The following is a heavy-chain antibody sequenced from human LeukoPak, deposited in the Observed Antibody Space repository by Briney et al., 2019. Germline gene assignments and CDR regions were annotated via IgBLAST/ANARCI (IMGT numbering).Heavy chain of an antibody. Sequence: SGGSLRLSCAASGFTFSSYAMSWVRQAPGKGLEWVSAISGSGGSTYYADSVKGRFTISRDNAKNSLYLQMNSLRAEDTAVYYCAKDPGFYDSSGYATGSGYWGQGTLVTVSS. V-gene: IGHV3-23*01. D-gene: IGHD3-22*01. J-gene: IGHJ4*02. CDR3: AKDPGFYDSSGYATGSGY. CDR2: ISGSGGST. CDR1: GFTFSSYA.